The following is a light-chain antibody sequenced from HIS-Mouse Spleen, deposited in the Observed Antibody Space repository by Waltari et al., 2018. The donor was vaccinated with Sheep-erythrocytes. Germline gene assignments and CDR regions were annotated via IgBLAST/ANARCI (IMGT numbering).Light chain of an antibody. CDR1: TLGDKY. CDR3: QAWDSRTAV. Sequence: SYELTQPPSVSVSPGQTASITCSGDTLGDKYACWYQQKPGQSPVLVIYQDSKRPSGIPERFSGSNSGNTATLTISGTQAMDEADYYCQAWDSRTAVFGGGTKLTVL. CDR2: QDS. V-gene: IGLV3-1*01. J-gene: IGLJ2*01.